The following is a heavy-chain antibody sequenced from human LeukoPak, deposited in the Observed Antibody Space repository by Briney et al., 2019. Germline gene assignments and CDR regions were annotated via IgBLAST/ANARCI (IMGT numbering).Heavy chain of an antibody. CDR2: IYSGGST. CDR1: GFTVSNNY. J-gene: IGHJ4*02. V-gene: IGHV3-66*01. Sequence: GGSLRLSCAASGFTVSNNYMSWVRQAPGEGLEWVSVIYSGGSTYYADSVKGRFTISRDNSKNSLYLQMNSLRAEDTAVYYCARDIYCSGGSCTHYWGQGTLVTVSS. CDR3: ARDIYCSGGSCTHY. D-gene: IGHD2-15*01.